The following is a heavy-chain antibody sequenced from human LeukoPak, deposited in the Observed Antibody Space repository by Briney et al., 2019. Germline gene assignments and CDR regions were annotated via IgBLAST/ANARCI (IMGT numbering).Heavy chain of an antibody. CDR2: IKEDGSEK. J-gene: IGHJ4*02. CDR3: ALTPDYYGSGSFDY. D-gene: IGHD3-10*01. CDR1: GFTFSKYW. Sequence: GGSLRLSCAASGFTFSKYWMSWVRQAPGKGLEWVADIKEDGSEKYYVDSVKGRFTISRDNAKNALFLQMISLRAEDTAVYYCALTPDYYGSGSFDYWGQGTLVTVSS. V-gene: IGHV3-7*01.